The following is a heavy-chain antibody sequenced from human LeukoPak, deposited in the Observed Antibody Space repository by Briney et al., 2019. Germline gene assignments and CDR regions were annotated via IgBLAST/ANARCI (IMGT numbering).Heavy chain of an antibody. CDR3: AKDHRLYGMDV. Sequence: GGSLRLSCAASEFTFSSYGMHWVRQAPGKGLEGVAVISYDGSNKYYADSVKGRFTISRDNSKNTLYLQMNSLRAEDTAVYYCAKDHRLYGMDVWGQGTTVTVSS. V-gene: IGHV3-30*18. J-gene: IGHJ6*02. CDR2: ISYDGSNK. CDR1: EFTFSSYG.